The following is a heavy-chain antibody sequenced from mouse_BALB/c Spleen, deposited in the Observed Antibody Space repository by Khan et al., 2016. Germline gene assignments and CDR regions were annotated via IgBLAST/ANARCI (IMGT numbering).Heavy chain of an antibody. Sequence: QVQLKQSGPGLVQPSQSLSITCTVSGFSLTTYGVHWVRQSPGKGLEWLGVIWTGGSTDYNAAFISRLSISKDNSKSQVFFKMNSLQANDTAIYYCASLWLRRGDPYWGQGTPVTVSA. D-gene: IGHD2-2*01. CDR3: ASLWLRRGDPY. CDR1: GFSLTTYG. V-gene: IGHV2-2*02. CDR2: IWTGGST. J-gene: IGHJ3*01.